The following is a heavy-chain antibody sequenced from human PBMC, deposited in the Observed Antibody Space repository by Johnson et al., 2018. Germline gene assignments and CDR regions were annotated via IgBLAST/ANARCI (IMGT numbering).Heavy chain of an antibody. D-gene: IGHD5/OR15-5a*01. CDR1: GFSFSSYA. CDR2: ISGSGGTT. CDR3: AREAEYSVEYFQY. V-gene: IGHV3-23*04. J-gene: IGHJ1*01. Sequence: VQLVESGGGLVQPGGSXRLSCVASGFSFSSYAMSWVRQAPGKGLEWVSGISGSGGTTYYIDSVKGRFTTSRDNSRNTLYLQMNSLRVDDTAVYYCAREAEYSVEYFQYWGQGTLVTVSS.